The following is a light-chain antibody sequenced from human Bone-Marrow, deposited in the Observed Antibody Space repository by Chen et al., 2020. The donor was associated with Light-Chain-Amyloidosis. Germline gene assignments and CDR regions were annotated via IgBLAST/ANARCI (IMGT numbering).Light chain of an antibody. Sequence: SSVLTQPPSVSVAPGKTATIPCGGGSIGSKSVHWYQQKPGQAPVLVVYDDSDRPSGIPERFSGSNSGNTATLTISRVEAGDEADYYCQVWDNGSDHYVFGAGTKVTVL. CDR2: DDS. V-gene: IGLV3-21*03. J-gene: IGLJ1*01. CDR3: QVWDNGSDHYV. CDR1: SIGSKS.